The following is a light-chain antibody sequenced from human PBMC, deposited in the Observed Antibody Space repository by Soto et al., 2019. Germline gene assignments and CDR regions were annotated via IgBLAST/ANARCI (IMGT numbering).Light chain of an antibody. CDR3: NSYAGDIIRFV. CDR1: SSDVGAYKY. J-gene: IGLJ1*01. V-gene: IGLV2-14*01. CDR2: EVS. Sequence: QSVLTQPASVSGSPGQSVTISCTGTSSDVGAYKYVSWYQQHPGKAPKLMIYEVSNRPSGVSNRFSGSKSDNTASLTISGLQADDEADYYCNSYAGDIIRFVFGTGTKV.